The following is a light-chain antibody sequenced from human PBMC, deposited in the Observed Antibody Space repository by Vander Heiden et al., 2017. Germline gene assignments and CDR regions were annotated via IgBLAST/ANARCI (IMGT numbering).Light chain of an antibody. J-gene: IGLJ2*01. Sequence: QPVLTQPPSASASLGASVTLTCTLSSGYSNYRVDWYQQRPGKCPRFVMRVGTGGIVGSKGDGIPDRFSVLGSGLNRYLTIKNIQEEDESDYHCGADHGSGSNFVVVFGGGTKLTVL. CDR2: VGTGGIVG. CDR3: GADHGSGSNFVVV. CDR1: SGYSNYR. V-gene: IGLV9-49*01.